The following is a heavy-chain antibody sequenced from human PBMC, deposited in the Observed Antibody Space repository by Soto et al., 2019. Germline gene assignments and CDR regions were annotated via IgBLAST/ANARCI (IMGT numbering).Heavy chain of an antibody. Sequence: EVQLVESGGGLVQPGGSLRLSCAASGFTVSSNYMSWVRQAPGKGLEWVSVIYSGGSTYYADSVKGRFTISRDNSKNTLYLQMNSRRAEDTAVYYCARDPGEYCSGGSCSNDAFDIWGQGTMVTVSS. J-gene: IGHJ3*02. CDR2: IYSGGST. CDR1: GFTVSSNY. D-gene: IGHD2-15*01. V-gene: IGHV3-66*01. CDR3: ARDPGEYCSGGSCSNDAFDI.